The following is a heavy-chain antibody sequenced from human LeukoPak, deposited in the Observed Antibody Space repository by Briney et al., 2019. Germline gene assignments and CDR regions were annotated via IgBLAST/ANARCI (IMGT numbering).Heavy chain of an antibody. J-gene: IGHJ4*01. CDR1: GFTFSPYS. CDR2: TSSTGTYI. V-gene: IGHV3-21*06. D-gene: IGHD6-6*01. Sequence: GGSLRLSCAASGFTFSPYSMNWVRQAPGKGLEWVSFTSSTGTYIYYADSVKGRFTISRDNAKNSLYLQMNSLRAEDTAVYYCARNVGNSSPDSFDYWGQGTLVTVSS. CDR3: ARNVGNSSPDSFDY.